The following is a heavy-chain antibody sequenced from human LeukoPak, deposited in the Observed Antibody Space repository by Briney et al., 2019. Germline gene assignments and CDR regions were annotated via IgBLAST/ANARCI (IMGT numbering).Heavy chain of an antibody. CDR1: GYTFSDYY. Sequence: ASVKVSCKASGYTFSDYYIHWVRQAPGQGLEWMGWINPNGGGTNYAQKFQGRVTMTRDTSITTAYMELSRLRSDDTAVYFCARRYYISGSYVDYWGQGTPVTVSS. CDR2: INPNGGGT. D-gene: IGHD3-10*01. CDR3: ARRYYISGSYVDY. V-gene: IGHV1-2*02. J-gene: IGHJ4*02.